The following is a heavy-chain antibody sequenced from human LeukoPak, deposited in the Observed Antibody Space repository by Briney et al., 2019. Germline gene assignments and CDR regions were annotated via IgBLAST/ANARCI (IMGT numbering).Heavy chain of an antibody. V-gene: IGHV1-69*13. D-gene: IGHD3-22*01. CDR1: GGTFSSYA. CDR2: IIPIFGTA. Sequence: ASVKVSCKASGGTFSSYAISWVRQAPGQGLEWMGGIIPIFGTANYAQKFQGRVTITADESTSTAYMELSSLRSEDTAVYYCARDRPNYYESNGHYYRRDGDYWGLGTLVTVSS. J-gene: IGHJ4*02. CDR3: ARDRPNYYESNGHYYRRDGDY.